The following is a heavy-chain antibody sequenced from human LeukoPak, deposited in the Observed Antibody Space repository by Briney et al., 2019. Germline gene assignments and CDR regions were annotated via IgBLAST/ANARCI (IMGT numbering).Heavy chain of an antibody. CDR1: GYSISSGYY. J-gene: IGHJ3*02. D-gene: IGHD1-1*01. Sequence: SETLSLTCAVSGYSISSGYYWGWIRQPPGKGLEWIGSIYHSGSTYYNPSLKSRVTISVDTSKNQFSLKLSSVTAADTAVYYCARLKTADAFDIWGQGTMVTVSP. CDR3: ARLKTADAFDI. V-gene: IGHV4-38-2*01. CDR2: IYHSGST.